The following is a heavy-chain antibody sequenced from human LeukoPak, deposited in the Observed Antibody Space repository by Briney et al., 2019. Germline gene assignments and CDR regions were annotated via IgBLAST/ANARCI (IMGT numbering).Heavy chain of an antibody. D-gene: IGHD6-6*01. CDR3: PRDPARPEDYYYYYMDV. Sequence: SETLSLTCTVSGGSISSYYWSWIRQPAGKGLEWIGRIYTSGSTNYNPSLKSRVTISVDTSKNQFSLKLSSVTAADTAVYYCPRDPARPEDYYYYYMDVWGKGTTVTVSS. CDR2: IYTSGST. CDR1: GGSISSYY. J-gene: IGHJ6*03. V-gene: IGHV4-4*07.